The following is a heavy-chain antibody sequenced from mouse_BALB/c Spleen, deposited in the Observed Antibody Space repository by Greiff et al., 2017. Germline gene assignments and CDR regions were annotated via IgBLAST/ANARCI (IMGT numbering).Heavy chain of an antibody. D-gene: IGHD2-4*01. CDR3: ARDTMITTTGYYYAMDY. CDR1: GYTFTDYA. CDR2: ISTYSGNT. V-gene: IGHV1-67*01. J-gene: IGHJ4*01. Sequence: QVQLQQSGPELVRPGVSVKISCKGSGYTFTDYAMPWVKQSPAKSLEWIGVISTYSGNTNYNQKFKGKATMTVDKSSSTAYMELARLTSEDSAIYYCARDTMITTTGYYYAMDYWGQGTSVTVSS.